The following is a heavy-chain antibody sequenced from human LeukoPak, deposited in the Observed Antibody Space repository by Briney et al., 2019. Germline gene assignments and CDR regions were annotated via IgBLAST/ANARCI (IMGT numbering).Heavy chain of an antibody. CDR1: GGSISSYY. CDR2: IYASGSI. CDR3: ARVTDPRNNYFDP. Sequence: SETLSLTCTVSGGSISSYYWGWIRQPAGKGLEWIGRIYASGSINYNPSLKSRVTMSVDTSKNQLSLKLTSVTAADTAVYYCARVTDPRNNYFDPWGQGTLVTVSS. V-gene: IGHV4-4*07. D-gene: IGHD2-21*02. J-gene: IGHJ5*02.